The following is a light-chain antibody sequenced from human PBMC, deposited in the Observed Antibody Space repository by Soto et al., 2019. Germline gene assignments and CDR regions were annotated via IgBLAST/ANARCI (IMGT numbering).Light chain of an antibody. CDR2: GAS. V-gene: IGKV3-15*01. Sequence: EIVMTQSPATLSVSPAERSTLSFRASQSVSSNLAWYQQKPGQAPRLLIYGASTRATGIPARFSGSGSGTEFTLTISSLQSEDFAVYYCQQYNNWPITFGQGTRLEIK. J-gene: IGKJ5*01. CDR1: QSVSSN. CDR3: QQYNNWPIT.